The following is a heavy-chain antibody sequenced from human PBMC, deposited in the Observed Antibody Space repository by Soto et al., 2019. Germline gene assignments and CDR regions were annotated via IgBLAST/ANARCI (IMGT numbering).Heavy chain of an antibody. CDR2: IYRTGRT. Sequence: SETLSLTCAVSGGSFTSNNWWAWVRQPPGQGLEWIGEIYRTGRTNYNASLKSRVTISLDKSENQFSLKVTSLTAADTALYYCASRDPGTSVDYWGQGTLVTVSS. CDR3: ASRDPGTSVDY. D-gene: IGHD1-7*01. CDR1: GGSFTSNNW. J-gene: IGHJ4*02. V-gene: IGHV4-4*02.